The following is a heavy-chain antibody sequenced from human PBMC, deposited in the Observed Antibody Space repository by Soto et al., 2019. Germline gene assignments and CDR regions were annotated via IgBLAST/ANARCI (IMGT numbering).Heavy chain of an antibody. J-gene: IGHJ6*02. Sequence: LRLSCAASGFTFSDYYMSWIRQAPGKGLEWVSYISNIGNTIYYADSVKGRFTISRDNAKNSLYLQMNSLRAEVTVLYYCAKGRSYYYYYGVDVWGQGTTVTVSS. V-gene: IGHV3-11*01. CDR2: ISNIGNTI. CDR1: GFTFSDYY. CDR3: AKGRSYYYYYGVDV.